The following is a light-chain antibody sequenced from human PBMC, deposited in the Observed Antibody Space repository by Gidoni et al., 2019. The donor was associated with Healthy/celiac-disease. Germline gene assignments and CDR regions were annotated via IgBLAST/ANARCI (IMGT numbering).Light chain of an antibody. V-gene: IGKV1-39*01. Sequence: DIHMTQSPSSLSASVGDRVTITCRASQSISSYLNWYQQKPGKAPKLLIYAASSLQSGVPSRFSGSGSGTDFTLTISSLQPEDFATYYCQQSYSTLRTFGGXTKVEIK. CDR3: QQSYSTLRT. CDR2: AAS. J-gene: IGKJ4*01. CDR1: QSISSY.